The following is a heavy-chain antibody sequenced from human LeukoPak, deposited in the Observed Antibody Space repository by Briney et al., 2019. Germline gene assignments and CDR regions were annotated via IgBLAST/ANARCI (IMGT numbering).Heavy chain of an antibody. Sequence: ASVKVSCKASGGTFSSYAISWVRQAPGQGLEWVGGIIPIFGTANYAQKFQGRVTITADESTSTAYMELSSLRSEDTAVYYCARAYSSGYTLWGQGTLVTVSS. J-gene: IGHJ4*02. D-gene: IGHD3-22*01. V-gene: IGHV1-69*13. CDR3: ARAYSSGYTL. CDR1: GGTFSSYA. CDR2: IIPIFGTA.